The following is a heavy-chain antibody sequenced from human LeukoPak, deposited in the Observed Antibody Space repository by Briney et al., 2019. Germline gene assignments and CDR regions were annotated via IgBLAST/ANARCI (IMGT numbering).Heavy chain of an antibody. D-gene: IGHD3-22*01. CDR1: GFTFSNSA. CDR2: VSYDGNNK. Sequence: PGGSLRLSCAASGFTFSNSAVLWVRLAPGQGLEWVATVSYDGNNKYYADSVKGRFTISRDNSKNTLYLQMNSLRAEDTAMFYCAGDLKYFYDGSNYWGQGTLVTVSS. CDR3: AGDLKYFYDGSNY. V-gene: IGHV3-30*04. J-gene: IGHJ4*02.